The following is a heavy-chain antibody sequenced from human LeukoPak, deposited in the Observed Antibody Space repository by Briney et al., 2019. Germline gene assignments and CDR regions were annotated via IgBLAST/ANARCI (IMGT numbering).Heavy chain of an antibody. J-gene: IGHJ6*02. Sequence: PGTSLRLSCAASGFTFSSYTMHWVRQAPGKGPEWVAVISYGGSQIYYADSVKGRFTISRDNSKNTLYLQMNSLRAEDTAVFFCAKKQSMVRGVSTGVAMGVWGQGTTVTVSS. V-gene: IGHV3-30*18. CDR3: AKKQSMVRGVSTGVAMGV. CDR2: ISYGGSQI. D-gene: IGHD3-10*01. CDR1: GFTFSSYT.